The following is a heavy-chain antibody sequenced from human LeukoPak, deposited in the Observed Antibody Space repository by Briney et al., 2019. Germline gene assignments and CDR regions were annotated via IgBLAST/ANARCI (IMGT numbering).Heavy chain of an antibody. CDR2: INPSGGST. J-gene: IGHJ6*02. D-gene: IGHD2/OR15-2a*01. V-gene: IGHV1-46*01. CDR3: ARDNRGFGLNYYGMDV. Sequence: ASVKVSCKASGYTFTSYYMHWVRQAPGQGLEWVGIINPSGGSTRYAQKFQGRVTMTRDTSTTTVYMELSSLRSEDTAVYYCARDNRGFGLNYYGMDVWGQGTTVTVSS. CDR1: GYTFTSYY.